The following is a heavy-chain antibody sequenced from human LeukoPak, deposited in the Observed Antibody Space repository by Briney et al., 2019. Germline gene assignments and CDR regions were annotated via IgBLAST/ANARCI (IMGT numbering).Heavy chain of an antibody. Sequence: PGGSLRLSCAASGFTFSSYGMSWVRQAPGKGLEWVSAISGSGGSTYYADSMKGRFTISRDNSKNTLYLQMNSLRPEDTAVYLCARTLAVAGKGPFDHWGQGTLITVSS. CDR3: ARTLAVAGKGPFDH. CDR1: GFTFSSYG. CDR2: ISGSGGST. V-gene: IGHV3-23*01. J-gene: IGHJ4*02. D-gene: IGHD6-19*01.